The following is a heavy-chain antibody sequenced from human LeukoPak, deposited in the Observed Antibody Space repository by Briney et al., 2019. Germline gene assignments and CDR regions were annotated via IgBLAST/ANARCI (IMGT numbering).Heavy chain of an antibody. J-gene: IGHJ4*02. Sequence: SVKVSCKASGGTFSSYAVSWVRQAPGQGLEWMGGIIPIFGTANYAQKFQDRVTITADESTSTAYMELSSLRSEDTAVYYCASAPRGWNFDYWGQGTLVTVSS. V-gene: IGHV1-69*13. D-gene: IGHD3-10*01. CDR3: ASAPRGWNFDY. CDR1: GGTFSSYA. CDR2: IIPIFGTA.